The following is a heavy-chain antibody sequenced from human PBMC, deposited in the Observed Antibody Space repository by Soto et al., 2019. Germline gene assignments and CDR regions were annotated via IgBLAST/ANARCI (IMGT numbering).Heavy chain of an antibody. CDR1: AYTFTYYG. D-gene: IGHD3-22*01. Sequence: ASVKVSCKASAYTFTYYGINWVRQAPGQGLEWMGWISGYNGNTNYAQKLQGRVTMTTDTSTSTAYMELRSLRSDDTAVYYCARGTYDSSGDDAFDIWGQGTMVTVS. V-gene: IGHV1-18*01. CDR3: ARGTYDSSGDDAFDI. CDR2: ISGYNGNT. J-gene: IGHJ3*02.